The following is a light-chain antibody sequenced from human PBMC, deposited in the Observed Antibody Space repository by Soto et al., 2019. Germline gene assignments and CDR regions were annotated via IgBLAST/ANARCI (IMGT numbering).Light chain of an antibody. CDR3: PKYNSAPWT. J-gene: IGKJ1*01. CDR2: AAS. V-gene: IGKV1-27*01. Sequence: DIQMTQSPSSLSASVGDRVTITCRASQGISNYLSWYQQKPGTVPKLLIYAASTLQSGVPSRFSGSGSGTDFTLIISSLQPEDVETYDFPKYNSAPWTFGQGTKVDSK. CDR1: QGISNY.